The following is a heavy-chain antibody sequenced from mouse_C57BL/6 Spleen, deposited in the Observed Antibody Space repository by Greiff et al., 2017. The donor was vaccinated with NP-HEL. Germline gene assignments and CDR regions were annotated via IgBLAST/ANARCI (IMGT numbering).Heavy chain of an antibody. CDR1: GYTFTSYW. Sequence: QVHVKQPGTELVKPGASVKLSCKASGYTFTSYWMHWVKQRPGQGLEWIGNINPSNGGTNYNEKFKSKATLTVDKSSSTAYMQLSSLTSEDSAVYYCAREIGSSYYYAMDYWGQGTSVTVSS. D-gene: IGHD1-3*01. J-gene: IGHJ4*01. V-gene: IGHV1-53*01. CDR3: AREIGSSYYYAMDY. CDR2: INPSNGGT.